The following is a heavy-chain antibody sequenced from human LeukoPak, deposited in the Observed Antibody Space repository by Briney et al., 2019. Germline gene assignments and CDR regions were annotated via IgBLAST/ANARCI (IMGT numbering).Heavy chain of an antibody. CDR3: AKLGYSNYDAFDI. Sequence: GGSLRLSCAASGFTFSSYEMNWVRQAPGKGLEWLSYISSFSSTIYYADSVKGRFTISRDNSKNTLYLQMNSLRAEDTAVYYCAKLGYSNYDAFDIWGQGTMVTVSS. J-gene: IGHJ3*02. V-gene: IGHV3-48*01. CDR1: GFTFSSYE. D-gene: IGHD4-11*01. CDR2: ISSFSSTI.